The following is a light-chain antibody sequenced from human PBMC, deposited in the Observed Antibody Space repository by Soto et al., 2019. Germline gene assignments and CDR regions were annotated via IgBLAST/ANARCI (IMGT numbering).Light chain of an antibody. CDR1: SSDVGGYTY. CDR2: VVS. CDR3: TSYTSSSTPYV. V-gene: IGLV2-14*01. Sequence: QSALTQPASVSGSPGQSITISCAGTSSDVGGYTYVSWYQQHPGKAPKLMIYVVSNRPSGVSNRFSGSKSGNTASLTISGLQAEDEADYYCTSYTSSSTPYVFGGGTKLTVL. J-gene: IGLJ1*01.